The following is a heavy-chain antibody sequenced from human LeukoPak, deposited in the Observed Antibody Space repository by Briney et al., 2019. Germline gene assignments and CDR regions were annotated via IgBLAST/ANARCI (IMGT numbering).Heavy chain of an antibody. CDR3: ARRSGVTTGSRAFDI. V-gene: IGHV4-59*08. CDR2: IYYSGST. D-gene: IGHD4-11*01. Sequence: TSETLSLTCTVSGGSISSYYWSWIRQPPGKGLEWIGYIYYSGSTNYNPSLKSRVTISVDTSKNQFSLKLSSVTAADTAVYYCARRSGVTTGSRAFDIWGQGTMVTVSS. J-gene: IGHJ3*02. CDR1: GGSISSYY.